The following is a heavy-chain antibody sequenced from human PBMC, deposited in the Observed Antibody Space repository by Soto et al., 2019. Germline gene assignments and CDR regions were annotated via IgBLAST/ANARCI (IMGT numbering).Heavy chain of an antibody. CDR2: IYYSGST. CDR3: ARAQGAYGSERLPYYFDY. V-gene: IGHV4-59*01. J-gene: IGHJ4*02. CDR1: GGSISSYY. Sequence: SETLSLTCTVSGGSISSYYWSWIRQPPGKGLEWIGYIYYSGSTNYNPSLKSRVTISVDTSKNQFSLKLSSVTAADTAVYYCARAQGAYGSERLPYYFDYWGQGTLVTVSS. D-gene: IGHD3-10*01.